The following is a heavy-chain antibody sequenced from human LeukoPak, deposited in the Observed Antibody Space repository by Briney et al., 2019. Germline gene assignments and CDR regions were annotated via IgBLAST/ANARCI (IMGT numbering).Heavy chain of an antibody. J-gene: IGHJ6*03. V-gene: IGHV3-74*01. CDR2: INSDGSST. Sequence: PGGSLRLSCAASGFTFSSYWMHWVRQAPGKGLVWVSRINSDGSSTSYADPVKGRFTISRDNAKNKLYLQMNRLRAEDTAVYYCARGGGFYCTNGVCYTDGYYYYYMDVWGKGTTVTVSS. D-gene: IGHD2-8*01. CDR1: GFTFSSYW. CDR3: ARGGGFYCTNGVCYTDGYYYYYMDV.